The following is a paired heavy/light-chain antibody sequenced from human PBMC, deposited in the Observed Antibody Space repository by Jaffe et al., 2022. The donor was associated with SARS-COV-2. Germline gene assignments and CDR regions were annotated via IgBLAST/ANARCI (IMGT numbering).Light chain of an antibody. CDR2: GAS. CDR1: QSVSSSY. CDR3: QQYGGSPPLYT. V-gene: IGKV3-20*01. Sequence: EIVLTQSPGTLSLSPGERATLSCRASQSVSSSYLAWYQQKPGQAPRLLIYGASSRATGIPDRFSGSGSGTDFTLTISRLEPEDFAVYYCQQYGGSPPLYTFGQGTKLEIK. J-gene: IGKJ2*01.
Heavy chain of an antibody. CDR2: IYTSGNT. Sequence: QVQLQESGPGLVKPSETLSLTCTVSGGSISSYYWGWIRQPPGKGLEWIGCIYTSGNTDYSPSLKSRVTISVDTSKNQFSLKVTSVTAADTAVYYCTRDAGSSWYRRSFDIWGQGTMLTVSS. J-gene: IGHJ3*02. CDR1: GGSISSYY. CDR3: TRDAGSSWYRRSFDI. D-gene: IGHD6-13*01. V-gene: IGHV4-59*01.